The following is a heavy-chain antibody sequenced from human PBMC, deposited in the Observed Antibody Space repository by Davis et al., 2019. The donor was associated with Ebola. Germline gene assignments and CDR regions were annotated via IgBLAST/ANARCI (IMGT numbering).Heavy chain of an antibody. CDR2: ISGSGGST. CDR3: ARDLVVPAAMVGY. D-gene: IGHD2-2*01. V-gene: IGHV3-23*01. Sequence: GESLKISCAASGFTFSSYAMSWVRQAPGKGLEWVSAISGSGGSTYYADSVKGRFTISRDNSKNTLYLQMNSLRAEDTAVYYCARDLVVPAAMVGYWGQGTLVTVSS. CDR1: GFTFSSYA. J-gene: IGHJ4*02.